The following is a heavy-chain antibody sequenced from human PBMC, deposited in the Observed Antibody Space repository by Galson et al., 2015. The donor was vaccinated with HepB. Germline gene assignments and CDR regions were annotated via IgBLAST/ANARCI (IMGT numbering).Heavy chain of an antibody. CDR2: INVYNGNT. Sequence: SVKVSCKASGYTFSSYGINWVRQAPGQGLELMGWINVYNGNTKYAQNLQGRVTLTTETSTSTAYMELRSLKSDDTAVYYCARRHPADYWGQGTLVSVSS. CDR1: GYTFSSYG. CDR3: ARRHPADY. J-gene: IGHJ4*02. V-gene: IGHV1-18*01.